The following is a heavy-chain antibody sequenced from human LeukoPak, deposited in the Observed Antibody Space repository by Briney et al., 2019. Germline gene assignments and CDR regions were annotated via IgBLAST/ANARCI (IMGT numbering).Heavy chain of an antibody. CDR1: GFTFDDYA. Sequence: GGSLRLSCAASGFTFDDYAMHWVRHAPGKGLEWVSLISWDGGSTYYADSVKGRFTISRDNSKNSLYLQMNSLRAEDTALYYCAKDMTAGYSQRSRNFDYWGQGTLVTVSS. CDR3: AKDMTAGYSQRSRNFDY. D-gene: IGHD5-18*01. V-gene: IGHV3-43D*03. J-gene: IGHJ4*02. CDR2: ISWDGGST.